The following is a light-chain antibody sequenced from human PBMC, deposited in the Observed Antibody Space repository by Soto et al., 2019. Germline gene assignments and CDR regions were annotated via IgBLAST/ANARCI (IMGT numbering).Light chain of an antibody. Sequence: EVVLTQSPATLSLSPGERATVSCRASQSVSTTYLAWYQQKPGQAPRLLIYGASSRATGIPDRFSGSGSGTDFTLTISRLEPEDFAVYYCQQHANSPWTFGQGTRWIS. V-gene: IGKV3-20*01. CDR2: GAS. CDR1: QSVSTTY. J-gene: IGKJ1*01. CDR3: QQHANSPWT.